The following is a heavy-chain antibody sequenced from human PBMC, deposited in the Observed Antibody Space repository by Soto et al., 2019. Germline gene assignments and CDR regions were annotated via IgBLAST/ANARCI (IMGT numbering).Heavy chain of an antibody. CDR2: IYYSGST. Sequence: SETLSLTCTVSGGSISSSSYYWGWIRQPPGKGLEWIGSIYYSGSTYYNPSLKSRVTISVDTSKNQFSLKLSSVTAADTAVHYCASHFRPFYGSGSDYYYGMDVWGQGTTVTVSS. J-gene: IGHJ6*02. V-gene: IGHV4-39*01. CDR3: ASHFRPFYGSGSDYYYGMDV. D-gene: IGHD3-10*01. CDR1: GGSISSSSYY.